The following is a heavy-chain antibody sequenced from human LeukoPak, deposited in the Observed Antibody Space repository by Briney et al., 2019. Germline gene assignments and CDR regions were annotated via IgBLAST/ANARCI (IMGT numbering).Heavy chain of an antibody. CDR2: IKEDGSEK. CDR3: ARGSQNAFDI. Sequence: PRGSLRLSCAASGFTFSFYWMNWVRQAPGKGLEWVANIKEDGSEKYYVDSVKGRLTISRDNAKNSLYLQMNSLRAEDTAVYYCARGSQNAFDIWGQGTMVTVSS. J-gene: IGHJ3*02. CDR1: GFTFSFYW. V-gene: IGHV3-7*01.